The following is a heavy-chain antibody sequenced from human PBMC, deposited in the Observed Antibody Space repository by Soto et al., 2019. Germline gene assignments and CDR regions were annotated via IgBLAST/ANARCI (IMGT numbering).Heavy chain of an antibody. CDR1: GFTFSGSA. V-gene: IGHV3-73*01. D-gene: IGHD3-3*01. CDR3: ARGVYDFWNGHPKGLDY. CDR2: IRSKANSYAT. Sequence: GGSLRLSCAASGFTFSGSAMHWVRQASGKGLEWVGRIRSKANSYATAYVVSVKGRFTISRDDSRNTAYLQMNSLKTEDTAVYYCARGVYDFWNGHPKGLDYWGQGTVVTVSS. J-gene: IGHJ4*02.